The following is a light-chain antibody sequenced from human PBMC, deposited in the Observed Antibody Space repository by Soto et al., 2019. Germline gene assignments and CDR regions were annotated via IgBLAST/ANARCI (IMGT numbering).Light chain of an antibody. CDR3: SSYAGSNNLEV. CDR1: RSDVGDYNY. V-gene: IGLV2-8*01. J-gene: IGLJ2*01. CDR2: EVN. Sequence: QSALTQPPSASGSPGQSVTISCTGTRSDVGDYNYVSWYQQHPGKAPKLIIYEVNKRPSGVPDRFSGSKSGNTASLSVSGLQAEDEADYYCSSYAGSNNLEVFGGGTKLTVL.